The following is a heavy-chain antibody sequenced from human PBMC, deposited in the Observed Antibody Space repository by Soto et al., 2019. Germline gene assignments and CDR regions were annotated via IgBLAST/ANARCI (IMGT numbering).Heavy chain of an antibody. D-gene: IGHD4-17*01. J-gene: IGHJ4*02. CDR1: GYTFTSYY. CDR3: AREWKTTVVTPGPYFDY. CDR2: INPSGGST. Sequence: QVQLVQSGAEVKKPGASVKVSCKASGYTFTSYYMHWVRQAPGQGLEWMGIINPSGGSTSYAQKFQGRVTMTRDTSTSTVYMELSSLRSEDTAVYYCAREWKTTVVTPGPYFDYWGQGTLVTVSS. V-gene: IGHV1-46*01.